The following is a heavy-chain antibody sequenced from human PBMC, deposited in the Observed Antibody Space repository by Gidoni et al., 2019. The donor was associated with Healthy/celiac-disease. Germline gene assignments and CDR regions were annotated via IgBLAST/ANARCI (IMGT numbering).Heavy chain of an antibody. Sequence: EVQLLESGGGLVQPGGSLRLSCAASGFTFSSYAMSWVRQAPGKGLEWVSAISGSGGSTYYADSVKGRFTISRDNSKNTLYLQMNSLRAEDTAVYYCAKDFFYCGGDCYSRPYYFDYWGQGTLVTVSS. CDR2: ISGSGGST. J-gene: IGHJ4*02. CDR3: AKDFFYCGGDCYSRPYYFDY. CDR1: GFTFSSYA. V-gene: IGHV3-23*01. D-gene: IGHD2-21*01.